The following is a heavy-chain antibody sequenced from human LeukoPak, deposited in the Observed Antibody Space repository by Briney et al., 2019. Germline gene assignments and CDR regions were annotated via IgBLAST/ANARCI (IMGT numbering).Heavy chain of an antibody. J-gene: IGHJ4*02. CDR3: AAMTTVTWDY. CDR2: IIPIFGTA. D-gene: IGHD4-17*01. CDR1: GGTFTTYA. Sequence: SVKVSCKASGGTFTTYAISWVRQAPGQGLEWMGGIIPIFGTANYAQKFQGRVTITADESTSTAYMELSSLRSEDTAVYYCAAMTTVTWDYWGQGTLVTVSS. V-gene: IGHV1-69*13.